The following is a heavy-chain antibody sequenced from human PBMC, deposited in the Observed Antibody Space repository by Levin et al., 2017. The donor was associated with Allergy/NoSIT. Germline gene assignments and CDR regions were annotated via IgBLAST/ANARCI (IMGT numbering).Heavy chain of an antibody. V-gene: IGHV3-30*18. CDR2: ISYDGSNK. J-gene: IGHJ6*02. CDR1: GFTFSSYG. D-gene: IGHD2-15*01. CDR3: AKDDERMSGLAATEYYDYGMDV. Sequence: GESLKISCAASGFTFSSYGMHWVRQAPGKGLEWVAVISYDGSNKYYADSVKGRFTISRDNSKNTLYLQMNSLRAEDTAVYYCAKDDERMSGLAATEYYDYGMDVWGQGTTVTVSS.